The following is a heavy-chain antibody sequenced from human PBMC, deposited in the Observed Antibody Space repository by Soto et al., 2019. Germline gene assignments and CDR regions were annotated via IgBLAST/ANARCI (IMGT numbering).Heavy chain of an antibody. D-gene: IGHD5-18*01. V-gene: IGHV4-39*07. CDR2: IYYSGSP. CDR3: AREADTAMVQSNWFDP. CDR1: GDSISSSKYY. Sequence: SETLSLTCTFSGDSISSSKYYWGWIRQPPGKGLEWIGSIYYSGSPYYNPSLKSRVTISVDTSKNQFSLKLSSVTAADTAVYYCAREADTAMVQSNWFDPWGQGTLVTVSS. J-gene: IGHJ5*02.